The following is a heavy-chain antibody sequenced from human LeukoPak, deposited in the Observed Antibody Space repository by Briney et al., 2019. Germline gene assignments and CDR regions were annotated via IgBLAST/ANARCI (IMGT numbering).Heavy chain of an antibody. CDR3: ARGGGRWLQFFDY. V-gene: IGHV3-21*01. J-gene: IGHJ4*02. D-gene: IGHD5-24*01. CDR2: ISSSSSYI. Sequence: GGSLRLSCAASGFTFSSYSMNWVRQAPGKGLEWVSSISSSSSYIYYADSVRGRFTISRDNPKNTLYLQMNSLRAEDTAVYYCARGGGRWLQFFDYWGQGTLVTVSS. CDR1: GFTFSSYS.